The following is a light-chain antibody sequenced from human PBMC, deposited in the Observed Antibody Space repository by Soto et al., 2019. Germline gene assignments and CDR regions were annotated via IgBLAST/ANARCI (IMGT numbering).Light chain of an antibody. CDR1: QNINNY. V-gene: IGKV1-33*01. CDR2: DAS. CDR3: QPYETLPP. Sequence: DIQVTGSPSSVSASVRDRGRITGQASQNINNYLNWYQQKPGRAPKLLIYDASNLEAGVPSRFRGSGSGTVFTFTLSRLPHEDIALYYCQPYETLPPFAQGTRLEIK. J-gene: IGKJ5*01.